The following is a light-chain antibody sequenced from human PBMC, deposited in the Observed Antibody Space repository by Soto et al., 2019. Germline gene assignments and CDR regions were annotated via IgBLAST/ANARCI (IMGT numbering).Light chain of an antibody. Sequence: QSALAQPASVSGSPGQSITISCTGTVGLVSWYQQHPGKVPKLIIYYDTKRPSGVSSRFSGSKSGNTASLTISGLQTEDEADYYCCLYVGGRTYVFGTGTKVTVL. CDR3: CLYVGGRTYV. CDR1: VGL. V-gene: IGLV2-23*01. CDR2: YDT. J-gene: IGLJ1*01.